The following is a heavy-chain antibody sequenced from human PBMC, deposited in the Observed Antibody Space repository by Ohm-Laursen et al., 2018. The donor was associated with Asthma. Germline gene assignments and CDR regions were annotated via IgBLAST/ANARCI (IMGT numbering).Heavy chain of an antibody. CDR1: GYTFTTYP. CDR2: INTNTGNP. J-gene: IGHJ4*02. Sequence: SVKVSCKASGYTFTTYPLHWVRQAPGRGLEYMGWINTNTGNPTYAQGFTGRFLFSLDTSVSTAYLQISSLKAEDTAVYYCARDRNEWLQSTFDYWGQGTLVTVSS. V-gene: IGHV7-4-1*02. D-gene: IGHD3-3*01. CDR3: ARDRNEWLQSTFDY.